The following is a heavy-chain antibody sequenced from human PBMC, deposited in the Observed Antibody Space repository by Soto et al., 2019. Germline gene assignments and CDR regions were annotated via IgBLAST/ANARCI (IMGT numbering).Heavy chain of an antibody. J-gene: IGHJ4*02. CDR1: GYTFASYA. CDR3: ARDPPPRDH. CDR2: ISAYNGNT. V-gene: IGHV1-18*01. Sequence: QIQLVQSGAEVKKPGASVKVSCKASGYTFASYAISWMRQAPGQGLEWMGWISAYNGNTNYAQKHQGRATMTTDTSATTADMERTSRTSNGTAVDYGARDPPPRDHRGQGALVTGPS.